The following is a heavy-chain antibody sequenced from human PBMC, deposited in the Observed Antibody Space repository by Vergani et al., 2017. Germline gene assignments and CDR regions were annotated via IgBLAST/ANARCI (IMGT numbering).Heavy chain of an antibody. J-gene: IGHJ4*02. V-gene: IGHV3-48*01. Sequence: EVQLVESGGGLVQPGGSLRLSCAASGFTFSSYSMNWVRQAPGKGLEWVSYISSSSSTIYYADSVKGRFTISRDNATNSLYLQMNSLSAEDTAVYYCAWSYGPLDYWGQGTLVTVSS. CDR1: GFTFSSYS. CDR2: ISSSSSTI. D-gene: IGHD1-26*01. CDR3: AWSYGPLDY.